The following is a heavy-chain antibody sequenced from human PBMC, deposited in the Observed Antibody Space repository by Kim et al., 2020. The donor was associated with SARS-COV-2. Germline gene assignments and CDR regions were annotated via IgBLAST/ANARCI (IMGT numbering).Heavy chain of an antibody. CDR3: ARDHVDTAMAFMDNWFDP. CDR1: GGTFSSYA. J-gene: IGHJ5*02. V-gene: IGHV1-69*13. Sequence: SVKVSCKASGGTFSSYAISWVRQAPGQGLEWMGGIIPIFGTANYAQKFQGRVTITADESTSTAYMELSSLRSEDTAVYYCARDHVDTAMAFMDNWFDPWGQGTLVTVSS. CDR2: IIPIFGTA. D-gene: IGHD5-18*01.